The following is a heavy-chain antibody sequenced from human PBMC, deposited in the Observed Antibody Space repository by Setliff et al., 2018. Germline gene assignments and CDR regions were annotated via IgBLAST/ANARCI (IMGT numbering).Heavy chain of an antibody. Sequence: PGGSLRLSCVASGFSFDDYAMHWVRQAPGKGLEWVSRINSDGSSTSYADSVKGRFTISRDNAKNTLYLQMNSLRAEDTAVYYCAKGLYNWNDDDAFDIWGQGTMVTV. J-gene: IGHJ3*02. CDR2: INSDGSST. CDR3: AKGLYNWNDDDAFDI. CDR1: GFSFDDYA. V-gene: IGHV3-74*01. D-gene: IGHD1-20*01.